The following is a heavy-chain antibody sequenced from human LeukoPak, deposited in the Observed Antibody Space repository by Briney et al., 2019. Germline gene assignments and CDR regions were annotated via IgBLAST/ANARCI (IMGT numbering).Heavy chain of an antibody. D-gene: IGHD5-24*01. Sequence: ASVKVSCXASGGTFSSYAISWVRQAPGQGLEWMGRIIPIFGTANYAQKFQGRVTITTDESTSTAYMELSSLRSEDTAVYYCVRDLGDGYNPFDYWGQGTLVTVSS. CDR3: VRDLGDGYNPFDY. J-gene: IGHJ4*02. CDR1: GGTFSSYA. V-gene: IGHV1-69*05. CDR2: IIPIFGTA.